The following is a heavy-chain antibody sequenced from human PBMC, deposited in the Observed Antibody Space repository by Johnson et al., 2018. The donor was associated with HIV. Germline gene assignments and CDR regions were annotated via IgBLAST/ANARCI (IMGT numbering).Heavy chain of an antibody. CDR2: INWDGDST. D-gene: IGHD2-8*02. J-gene: IGHJ3*02. V-gene: IGHV3-43D*03. Sequence: VESGGVVVHPGGSLRLSCETSRFTFDDYAMHWVRQAPGKGLEWVSLINWDGDSTYYADSVKGRFTISRDNSKNSLYLQMNSLRADDTAVYYCARDEEVMYAMGAFDIWGQGTMLTVSS. CDR3: ARDEEVMYAMGAFDI. CDR1: RFTFDDYA.